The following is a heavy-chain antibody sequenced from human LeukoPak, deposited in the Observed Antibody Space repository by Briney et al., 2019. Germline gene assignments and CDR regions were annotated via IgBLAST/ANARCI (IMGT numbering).Heavy chain of an antibody. CDR1: GFTFNYAW. Sequence: PGGSPRLSCAASGFTFNYAWMSWVRQVPGKGLEWVGQTVSEIDGGTTDYATPVKGRFTISRDDSKSTLYLQMNSLKIEDTAVYYCTTDEDWNYARKDVWGQGATVTVSS. J-gene: IGHJ6*02. V-gene: IGHV3-15*04. CDR2: TVSEIDGGTT. CDR3: TTDEDWNYARKDV. D-gene: IGHD1-7*01.